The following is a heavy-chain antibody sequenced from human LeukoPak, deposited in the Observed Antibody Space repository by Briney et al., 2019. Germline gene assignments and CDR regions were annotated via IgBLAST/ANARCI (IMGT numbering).Heavy chain of an antibody. V-gene: IGHV4-59*01. Sequence: PSETLSLTCTVSGGSITHYYWTWIRQPPGKTLEWIGCSYYSGSTKYNPSLKSRVTISVDTSNNQFSLNLRSVTAADTAVYYCATTTSGGDAFDIWGQGTMVTVSS. CDR3: ATTTSGGDAFDI. CDR1: GGSITHYY. J-gene: IGHJ3*02. D-gene: IGHD1-26*01. CDR2: SYYSGST.